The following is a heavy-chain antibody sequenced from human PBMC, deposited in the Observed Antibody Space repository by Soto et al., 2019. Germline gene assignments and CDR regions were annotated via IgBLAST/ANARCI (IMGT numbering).Heavy chain of an antibody. D-gene: IGHD3-22*01. CDR3: AKDGVRVYYYDSSGYYGTPDY. CDR2: ISYDGSNK. J-gene: IGHJ4*02. V-gene: IGHV3-30*18. Sequence: QVQLVESGGGVVQPGRSLRLSCAASGFTFSSYGMHWVRQAPGKGLEWVAVISYDGSNKYYADSVKGRFTISRDNSKNTVYLQMNSLRAEDTAVYYCAKDGVRVYYYDSSGYYGTPDYWGQGTLVTVSS. CDR1: GFTFSSYG.